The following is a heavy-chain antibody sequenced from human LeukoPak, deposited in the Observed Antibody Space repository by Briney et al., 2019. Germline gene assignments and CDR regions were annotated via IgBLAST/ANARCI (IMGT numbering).Heavy chain of an antibody. CDR3: ARDRHPYFDY. CDR2: ISYDGSNK. Sequence: GGSLRLSCAASGFTLSNVWMNWVRQAPGKGLEWVAVISYDGSNKYYADSVKGRFTISRDNSKNTLYLQMNSLRAEDTAVYYCARDRHPYFDYWGQGTLVTVSS. J-gene: IGHJ4*02. CDR1: GFTLSNVW. V-gene: IGHV3-30-3*01.